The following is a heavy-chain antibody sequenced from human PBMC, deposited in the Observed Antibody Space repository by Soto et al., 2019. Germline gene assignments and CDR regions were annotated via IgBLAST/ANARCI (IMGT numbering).Heavy chain of an antibody. CDR2: IYSNGNT. D-gene: IGHD3-10*01. J-gene: IGHJ6*02. V-gene: IGHV4-61*08. CDR3: ARHSPPFFYGSGPWDV. CDR1: GGSISSGDYY. Sequence: PSETLSLTCTVSGGSISSGDYYWSWIRQPPGKGLEWIGYIYSNGNTNYNPSLKSRLTISIDPSKNQFSRKLSSLSAADTAVYYCARHSPPFFYGSGPWDVWGQGTTVTVSS.